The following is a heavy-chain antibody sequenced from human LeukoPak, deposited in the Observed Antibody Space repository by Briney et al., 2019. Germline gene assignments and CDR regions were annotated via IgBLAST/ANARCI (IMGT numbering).Heavy chain of an antibody. J-gene: IGHJ4*02. D-gene: IGHD3-3*01. V-gene: IGHV3-23*01. Sequence: GGSLRLSCAASGFTFGSFAMSWVRQPPGKGLEWVSSISGYDGSTKYAGSVKGRFTISRDNSKSTLFLQMNSLRAEDTAVYYCARERYDFWSGYFLLWGQGTLVTVSS. CDR2: ISGYDGST. CDR1: GFTFGSFA. CDR3: ARERYDFWSGYFLL.